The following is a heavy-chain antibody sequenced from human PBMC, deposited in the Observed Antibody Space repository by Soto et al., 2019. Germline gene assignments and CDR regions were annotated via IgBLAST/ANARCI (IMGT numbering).Heavy chain of an antibody. CDR1: GGSIISASYS. J-gene: IGHJ5*02. CDR3: ARVPPYYQDSIRYQPFHP. D-gene: IGHD3-22*01. Sequence: SATLSLTCAVSGGSIISASYSWNWIRQSPGRGLEWIGHIYSSGSTYYNPSLKSRVSISVDTSKSLFSLKLTSVSAADTAVYYGARVPPYYQDSIRYQPFHPWGQGTLVPVSS. CDR2: IYSSGST. V-gene: IGHV4-31*11.